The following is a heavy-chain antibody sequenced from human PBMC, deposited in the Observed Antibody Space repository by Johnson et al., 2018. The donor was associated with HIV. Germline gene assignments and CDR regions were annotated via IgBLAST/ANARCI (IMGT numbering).Heavy chain of an antibody. CDR2: ISYDGSNQ. Sequence: VQLVESGGGLVQPGGYLRLSCAASGFTFSSYAMHWVRQAPGKGLEWVAVISYDGSNQYYADSVKGRFTISRDNSKNTLYLQMNSLRAEDTAVYYCARAGGIFGVEDAFDIWGQGTMVTVSS. CDR1: GFTFSSYA. D-gene: IGHD3-3*01. J-gene: IGHJ3*02. CDR3: ARAGGIFGVEDAFDI. V-gene: IGHV3-30*04.